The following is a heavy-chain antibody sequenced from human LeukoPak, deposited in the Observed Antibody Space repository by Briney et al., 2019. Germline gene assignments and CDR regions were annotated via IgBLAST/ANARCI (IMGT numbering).Heavy chain of an antibody. CDR3: AKYQRQWLPKGGFDY. V-gene: IGHV3-64*04. CDR1: GFTFSSYA. D-gene: IGHD6-19*01. Sequence: GGSLRLSCSASGFTFSSYAMHWVRQAPGRGLEYASGITANGGSTYYADSVKGRFTISRDNSKNTLYLQMDNLRAEDTAVYYCAKYQRQWLPKGGFDYWGQGTLVTVSS. J-gene: IGHJ4*02. CDR2: ITANGGST.